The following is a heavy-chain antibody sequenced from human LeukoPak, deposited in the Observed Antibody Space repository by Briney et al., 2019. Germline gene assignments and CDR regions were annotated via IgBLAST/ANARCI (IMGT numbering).Heavy chain of an antibody. J-gene: IGHJ4*02. CDR1: GFTFSRYG. CDR3: AKEAPYYYDSSGPFDY. CDR2: IRYDGSNK. D-gene: IGHD3-22*01. Sequence: GGSLRLSCAAPGFTFSRYGMHWVRQAPGKGLEWVAFIRYDGSNKYYADSVKGRFTISRDNSKNTLYLQMNSLRAEDTAVYYCAKEAPYYYDSSGPFDYWGQGTLVTVS. V-gene: IGHV3-30*02.